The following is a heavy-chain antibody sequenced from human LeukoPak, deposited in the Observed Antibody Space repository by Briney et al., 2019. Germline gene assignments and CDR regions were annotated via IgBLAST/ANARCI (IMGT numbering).Heavy chain of an antibody. CDR1: GFTFSSYS. Sequence: GGSLRLSCAASGFTFSSYSMNWVRQAPGKGLEWVSSISSSSSYIYYADSVKGRFTISRDNAKNSLYLQMNSLRAEDTAVYYCARSGYYDFWSGYYTSNYYYYYMDVWGKGTTVTVSS. V-gene: IGHV3-21*04. CDR3: ARSGYYDFWSGYYTSNYYYYYMDV. J-gene: IGHJ6*03. D-gene: IGHD3-3*01. CDR2: ISSSSSYI.